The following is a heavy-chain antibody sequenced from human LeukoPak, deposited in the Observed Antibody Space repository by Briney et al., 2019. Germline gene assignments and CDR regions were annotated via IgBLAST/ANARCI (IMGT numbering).Heavy chain of an antibody. J-gene: IGHJ4*02. CDR2: ISGDGYDI. CDR3: AKDLPGRYYFDY. CDR1: GFCFSDNY. Sequence: GGSLRPSCATSGFCFSDNYMSWIRQAPGKGLQWLSYISGDGYDINYADSVKGRFTVARDNAKKALYLQMNSLRAEDTAVYYCAKDLPGRYYFDYWGQGTLVAVSS. D-gene: IGHD1-14*01. V-gene: IGHV3-11*01.